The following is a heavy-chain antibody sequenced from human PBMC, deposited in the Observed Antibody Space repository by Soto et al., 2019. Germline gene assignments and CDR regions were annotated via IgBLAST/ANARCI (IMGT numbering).Heavy chain of an antibody. CDR2: IYPGDSDT. CDR3: ARLPDAMAPKTYYYYYMEV. Sequence: GESLKISCMGSGYSFTSYWIGWVRQMPGKGLEWMGIIYPGDSDTRYSPSFQGQVTISADKSISTAYLQWSSLKASDTAMYYCARLPDAMAPKTYYYYYMEVWGKGTTVTVSS. V-gene: IGHV5-51*01. CDR1: GYSFTSYW. D-gene: IGHD2-2*01. J-gene: IGHJ6*03.